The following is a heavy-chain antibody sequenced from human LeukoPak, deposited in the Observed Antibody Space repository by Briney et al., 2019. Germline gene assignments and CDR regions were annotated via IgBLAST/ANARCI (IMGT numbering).Heavy chain of an antibody. D-gene: IGHD2-15*01. CDR1: GYTFSNYA. Sequence: RASVKVSCKASGYTFSNYAMNWVRQAPGQGLEWMGWINTNTGNPTYAQGFTGHFVFFLDTSVSTAYLQISSLKAEDTAVYYCARGVGAAPFDYWGQGTLVTVSS. V-gene: IGHV7-4-1*02. J-gene: IGHJ4*02. CDR2: INTNTGNP. CDR3: ARGVGAAPFDY.